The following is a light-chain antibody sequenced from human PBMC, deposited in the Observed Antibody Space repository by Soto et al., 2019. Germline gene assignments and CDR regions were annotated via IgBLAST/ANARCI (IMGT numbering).Light chain of an antibody. V-gene: IGLV3-21*02. J-gene: IGLJ3*02. Sequence: SYELTQPPSVSVAPGQTARITCGGNNIGGKSVHWYQQKPGQAPVLVVNDVSDRPSGIPERFSGSKSGNTATLTISSVEAGDEAEYYCQLWDSSSDHVVFGGVTKLTVL. CDR3: QLWDSSSDHVV. CDR2: DVS. CDR1: NIGGKS.